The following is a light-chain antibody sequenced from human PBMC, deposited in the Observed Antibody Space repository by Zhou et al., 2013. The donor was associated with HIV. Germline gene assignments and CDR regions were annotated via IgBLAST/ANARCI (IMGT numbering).Light chain of an antibody. Sequence: DIQMTQSPSTLSASVGARVTITCRASQNIINWLAWYQQKPGKAPKLLIYKPSTLEAGVPSRFSGSGSATEFTLTINSLQPDDFATYYCQQYHSSWTFGQGTKVEIK. CDR1: QNIINW. V-gene: IGKV1-5*03. J-gene: IGKJ1*01. CDR3: QQYHSSWT. CDR2: KPS.